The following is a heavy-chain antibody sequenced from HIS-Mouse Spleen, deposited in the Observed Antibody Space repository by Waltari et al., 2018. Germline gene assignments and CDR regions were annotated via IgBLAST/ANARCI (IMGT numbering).Heavy chain of an antibody. V-gene: IGHV4-39*01. CDR2: TYYSGKA. CDR3: ADGDYVDY. CDR1: GGSISSSSYY. J-gene: IGHJ4*02. D-gene: IGHD4-17*01. Sequence: QLQLQESGPGLLKPSETLSLPCTVSGGSISSSSYYGGWISQPPGKGLEWIGSTYYSGKAYYNPTLKKRGTISVDTSKNQYSLKLSCVTAADTAVYYCADGDYVDYWGQGTLVTVCS.